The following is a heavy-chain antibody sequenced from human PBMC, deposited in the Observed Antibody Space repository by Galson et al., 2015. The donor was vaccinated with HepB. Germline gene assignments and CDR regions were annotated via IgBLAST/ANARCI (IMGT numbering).Heavy chain of an antibody. D-gene: IGHD1-26*01. CDR3: AKAPTHYIVGATRDWYFDL. J-gene: IGHJ2*01. CDR2: ISGSGGST. V-gene: IGHV3-23*01. CDR1: GFTFSSYA. Sequence: SLRLSCAASGFTFSSYAMSWVRQAPGKGLEWVSIISGSGGSTYYADSVKVRFTISRDNSKNTLYLQMNSLRAEDTAVYYCAKAPTHYIVGATRDWYFDLWVRGTLVTVSS.